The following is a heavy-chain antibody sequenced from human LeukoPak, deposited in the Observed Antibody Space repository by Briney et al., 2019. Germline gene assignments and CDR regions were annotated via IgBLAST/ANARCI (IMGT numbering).Heavy chain of an antibody. D-gene: IGHD5-24*01. Sequence: QPGGSLRLSCAASGFTFSRSAMTWVRQAPGEGLEWVANIKQDGSKKSYVDSVKGRFTISRDNAKNSLYLQMNSLRAEDTAIYYCTRVGYIDEGIDYWGQGTLVTVSS. CDR2: IKQDGSKK. CDR3: TRVGYIDEGIDY. V-gene: IGHV3-7*04. CDR1: GFTFSRSA. J-gene: IGHJ4*02.